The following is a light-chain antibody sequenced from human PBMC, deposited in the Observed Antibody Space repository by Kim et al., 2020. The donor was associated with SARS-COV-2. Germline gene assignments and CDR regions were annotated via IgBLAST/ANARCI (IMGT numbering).Light chain of an antibody. Sequence: SPGEGAALSCRASQSASSSYLAWYQQNPGQAPRLLVYGTSTRATGIPDRFSGSGSGTDFTLTISRLESEDFAVYYCQQYSSSPLTFGGGTKVDIK. CDR3: QQYSSSPLT. CDR2: GTS. V-gene: IGKV3-20*01. CDR1: QSASSSY. J-gene: IGKJ4*01.